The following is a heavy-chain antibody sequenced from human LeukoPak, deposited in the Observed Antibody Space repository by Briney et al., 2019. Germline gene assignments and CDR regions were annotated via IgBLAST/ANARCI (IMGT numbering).Heavy chain of an antibody. CDR3: TIVYYYDSSGYL. J-gene: IGHJ4*02. CDR2: IIPFLGIG. V-gene: IGHV1-69*04. CDR1: GGTFSSYA. D-gene: IGHD3-22*01. Sequence: SVKVSCKASGGTFSSYAISWVRQAPGQGLEWMGRIIPFLGIGNYAQKFQGRVTITADKSTSTTYMELSSLRSEDTALYYCTIVYYYDSSGYLWGQGTLVTVSS.